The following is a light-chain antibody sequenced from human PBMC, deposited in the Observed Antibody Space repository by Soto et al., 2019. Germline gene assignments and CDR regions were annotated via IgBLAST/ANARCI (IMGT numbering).Light chain of an antibody. J-gene: IGKJ4*01. CDR1: QSVSSN. CDR3: QQYNDWPRT. CDR2: GSS. Sequence: VMMTQSPATLSVSPGERSTLSCRAIQSVSSNLAWYQQKPGQAPRLLIYGSSTRATGIPARFSGSGSGTEFTLTISSLQSEDVAVYFCQQYNDWPRTFGGGTKVDIK. V-gene: IGKV3-15*01.